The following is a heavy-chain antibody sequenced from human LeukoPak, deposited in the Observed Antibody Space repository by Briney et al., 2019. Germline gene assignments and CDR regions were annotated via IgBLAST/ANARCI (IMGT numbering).Heavy chain of an antibody. CDR1: GFTFSNAW. J-gene: IGHJ4*02. D-gene: IGHD3-22*01. Sequence: PGGSLRLSCAASGFTFSNAWMSWVRQAPGKGLEWVGRIKSKTDGGTTDYAAPVKGRFTISRDDSKNTLYLQMNSLKTEDTAVYYCTTDSDGRYYDSSGYYDFDYWGQGTLVTVSS. CDR2: IKSKTDGGTT. CDR3: TTDSDGRYYDSSGYYDFDY. V-gene: IGHV3-15*01.